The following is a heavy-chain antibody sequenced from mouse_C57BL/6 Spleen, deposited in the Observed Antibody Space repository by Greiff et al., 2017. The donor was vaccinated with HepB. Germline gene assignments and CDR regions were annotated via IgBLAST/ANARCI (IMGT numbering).Heavy chain of an antibody. Sequence: EVHLVESGPELVKPGASVKIPCKASGYTFTDYNMDWVKQSHGKSLEWIGDINPNNGGTIYNQKFKGKATLTVDKSSSTAYMELRSLTSEDTAVYYCARGGRLRRGWYFDVWGTGTTVTVSS. D-gene: IGHD2-4*01. CDR2: INPNNGGT. V-gene: IGHV1-18*01. CDR1: GYTFTDYN. J-gene: IGHJ1*03. CDR3: ARGGRLRRGWYFDV.